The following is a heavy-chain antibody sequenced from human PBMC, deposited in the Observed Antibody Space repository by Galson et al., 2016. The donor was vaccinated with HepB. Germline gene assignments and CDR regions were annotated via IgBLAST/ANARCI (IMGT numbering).Heavy chain of an antibody. Sequence: SETLSLTCTVSGDSVTNGAFYWAWIRRPPGKGLEWIGPVYHIGNTLYHPAFKSRVTISVDTSRNDFSLELKSVTAADTAIYYCARCRYIAAGGQYQFDPWGQGTLATVSS. V-gene: IGHV4-39*02. J-gene: IGHJ5*02. CDR3: ARCRYIAAGGQYQFDP. D-gene: IGHD6-25*01. CDR2: VYHIGNT. CDR1: GDSVTNGAFY.